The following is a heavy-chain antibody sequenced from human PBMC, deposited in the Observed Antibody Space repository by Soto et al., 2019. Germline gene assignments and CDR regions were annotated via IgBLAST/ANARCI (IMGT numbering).Heavy chain of an antibody. Sequence: EVQLLESGGGLVQPGGSLRLSCAASGFTFSSYAMSWVRQAPGKGLEWVSAISGSGGSTYYADSVKGWFTISRDNSKNTLYLQMTSLRAENTTVYYCAKAEGGSSWDEGTWYYFDYWGQGTLVTVSS. CDR2: ISGSGGST. V-gene: IGHV3-23*01. CDR3: AKAEGGSSWDEGTWYYFDY. J-gene: IGHJ4*02. CDR1: GFTFSSYA. D-gene: IGHD6-13*01.